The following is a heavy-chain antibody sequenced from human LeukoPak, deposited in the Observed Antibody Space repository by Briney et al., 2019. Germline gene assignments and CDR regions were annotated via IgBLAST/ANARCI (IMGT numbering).Heavy chain of an antibody. CDR1: GFTFSSYW. D-gene: IGHD6-19*01. CDR2: INNDGSNT. J-gene: IGHJ4*02. V-gene: IGHV3-74*01. Sequence: AGGSLRLSCAASGFTFSSYWMHWVRQAPGKGLVWISRINNDGSNTVFADSVQGRFTVSRDNAKNTLFLQMNSLRVEDTAVYFCARGSSGPDYWGQGTLLTVSS. CDR3: ARGSSGPDY.